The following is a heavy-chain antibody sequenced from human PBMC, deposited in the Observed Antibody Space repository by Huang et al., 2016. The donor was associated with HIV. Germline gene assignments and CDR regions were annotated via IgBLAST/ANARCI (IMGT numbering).Heavy chain of an antibody. J-gene: IGHJ3*02. CDR1: GYTFTSYG. CDR3: ARDPKYHRIGYYRQRRGIDI. V-gene: IGHV1-18*01. CDR2: ISALSGDT. D-gene: IGHD3-22*01. Sequence: QIQLMQSGPELKQPGASVKVSCKASGYTFTSYGITWVRQAHGQGHEWLGWISALSGDTEYAQNFQGRVTLTTDTTTNRAYMELRSLRSDDTDKYYGARDPKYHRIGYYRQRRGIDIWGQGTMVSVSS.